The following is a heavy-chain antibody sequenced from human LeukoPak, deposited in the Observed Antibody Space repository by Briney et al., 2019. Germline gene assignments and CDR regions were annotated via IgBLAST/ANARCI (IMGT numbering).Heavy chain of an antibody. V-gene: IGHV4-4*07. Sequence: SETLSLTCTVSGGSISSYYWSWIRQPAGQGLEWIGRIYTSGSTNYNPSLTTRVTMSVDTSKNQSSLKLSSVTAADTAVYYCARDSSEGKRAAAASFDYWGQGTLVTVSS. D-gene: IGHD6-13*01. CDR3: ARDSSEGKRAAAASFDY. CDR1: GGSISSYY. J-gene: IGHJ4*02. CDR2: IYTSGST.